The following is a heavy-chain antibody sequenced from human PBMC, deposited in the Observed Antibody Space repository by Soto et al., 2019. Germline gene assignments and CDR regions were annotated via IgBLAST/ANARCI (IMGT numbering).Heavy chain of an antibody. D-gene: IGHD1-26*01. V-gene: IGHV3-48*03. Sequence: GWSLRLSCAASGFTFSSYEMNWVRQAPGKGLEWLSYISSIGGTMDYADSVKGRFTISRDNAKNSLYLQMNIVRAEDTAVYYCATSYSGSYFGGEYWGQGTMVTVYS. J-gene: IGHJ4*02. CDR2: ISSIGGTM. CDR1: GFTFSSYE. CDR3: ATSYSGSYFGGEY.